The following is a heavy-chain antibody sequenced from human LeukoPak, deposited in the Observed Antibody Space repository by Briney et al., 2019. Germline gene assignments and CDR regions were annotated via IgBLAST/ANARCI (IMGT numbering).Heavy chain of an antibody. Sequence: QPGGSLRLSCAASGFTFSNYWMNWVRQAPGKGLEWVANIKQDGTEKYYVDFVKGRFTISRDNAENSLNLQMNSLRAEDTAVYYCARGMTVAANWFDPWGQGTLVTVSS. J-gene: IGHJ5*02. CDR2: IKQDGTEK. CDR1: GFTFSNYW. D-gene: IGHD6-19*01. CDR3: ARGMTVAANWFDP. V-gene: IGHV3-7*05.